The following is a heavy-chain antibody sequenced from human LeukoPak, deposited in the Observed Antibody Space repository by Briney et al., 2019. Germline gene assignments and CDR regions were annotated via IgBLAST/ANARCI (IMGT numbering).Heavy chain of an antibody. D-gene: IGHD3-22*01. Sequence: SLKVSCKASEGTFSSYAISWVREGPEQGVEWMGRIIPIFDTANYEQKFQGMVTITTDESTSTAYMELSSLRAEDTAVYYCARGDSSGYSYWGQGTLVTVSS. CDR2: IIPIFDTA. V-gene: IGHV1-69*05. CDR1: EGTFSSYA. J-gene: IGHJ4*02. CDR3: ARGDSSGYSY.